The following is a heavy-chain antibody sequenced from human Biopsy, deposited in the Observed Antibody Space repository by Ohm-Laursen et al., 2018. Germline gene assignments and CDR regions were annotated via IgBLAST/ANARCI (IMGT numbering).Heavy chain of an antibody. CDR2: IRDKANSYTT. CDR1: GFTFSSYG. J-gene: IGHJ5*01. V-gene: IGHV3-72*01. CDR3: ARAGRYCSGGGCYSWFDS. Sequence: SLRLSCAASGFTFSSYGMHWVRQAPGKGLEWVGRIRDKANSYTTDYAAPVKGRFTISRDDSKNSLYLQMNSLKTEDTALYYCARAGRYCSGGGCYSWFDSWGQGTLVTVSS. D-gene: IGHD2-15*01.